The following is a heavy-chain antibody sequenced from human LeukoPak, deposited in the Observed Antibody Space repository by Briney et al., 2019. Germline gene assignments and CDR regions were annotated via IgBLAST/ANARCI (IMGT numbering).Heavy chain of an antibody. CDR2: ISAYNGNT. CDR3: AREGYYGVNKFFDY. J-gene: IGHJ4*02. CDR1: GYTFTNYG. D-gene: IGHD4-23*01. Sequence: ASVKVSCKASGYTFTNYGINWVRQAPGEGLEWMGWISAYNGNTNYAQKVLGRVTMTTDTSTSTAYMELRSLRSDDTAVYYCAREGYYGVNKFFDYWGQGTLVTVSS. V-gene: IGHV1-18*01.